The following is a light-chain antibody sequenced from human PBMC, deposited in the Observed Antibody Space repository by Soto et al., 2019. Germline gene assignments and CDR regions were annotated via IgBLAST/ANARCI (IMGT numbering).Light chain of an antibody. CDR1: SSDVGGYNY. J-gene: IGLJ1*01. Sequence: SALTQPASVSGSPGQSIPISCTGTSSDVGGYNYVSWYQQHPGKAPKLMIYDVSNRPSGVSNRFSGSKSGNTASLTISGLQAEDEADYYCSSYTSSSTPVFGTGTKVTVL. CDR3: SSYTSSSTPV. V-gene: IGLV2-14*01. CDR2: DVS.